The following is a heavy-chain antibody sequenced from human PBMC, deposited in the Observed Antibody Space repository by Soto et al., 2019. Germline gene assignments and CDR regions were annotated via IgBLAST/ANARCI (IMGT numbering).Heavy chain of an antibody. CDR2: ISAYNGNT. J-gene: IGHJ5*02. V-gene: IGHV1-18*01. D-gene: IGHD3-3*01. CDR3: ARDSPRYFGVVIIGFDP. CDR1: GYTFTSYG. Sequence: QVQLVQSGAEVKKPGASVKVSCKASGYTFTSYGISWVRQAPGQGLEWMGWISAYNGNTNYAQKLQGRVTMTTDTSTSTAYMELWSLRSDDTAVYYCARDSPRYFGVVIIGFDPWGQGTLVTVSS.